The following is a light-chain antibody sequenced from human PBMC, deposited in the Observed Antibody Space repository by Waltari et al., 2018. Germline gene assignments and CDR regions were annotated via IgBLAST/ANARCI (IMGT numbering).Light chain of an antibody. CDR3: QQYHESPPIT. V-gene: IGKV3-15*01. CDR2: GAS. J-gene: IGKJ3*01. CDR1: QRISSQ. Sequence: DIVMTQSPATLSVSPGERATLSCRASQRISSQLAWYQQKPGQAPRLLIYGASTRATGIPARFSGSGSGTEFTLTISSLQSEDFAVYFCQQYHESPPITFGPGTKVDIK.